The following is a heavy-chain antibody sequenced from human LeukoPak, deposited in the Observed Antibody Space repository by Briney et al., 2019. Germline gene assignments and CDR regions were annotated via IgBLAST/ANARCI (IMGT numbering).Heavy chain of an antibody. CDR1: GFTFDDYA. V-gene: IGHV3-9*03. CDR3: TKGSSGSYKSEFDY. Sequence: GGSLRLSCAASGFTFDDYAMHWVRQAPGKGLEWVSGISWNSGSIDYADSVKGRFTISRDNAKNSLYLQMNSLRAEDMALYYCTKGSSGSYKSEFDYWGQGTLVTVSS. CDR2: ISWNSGSI. J-gene: IGHJ4*02. D-gene: IGHD1-26*01.